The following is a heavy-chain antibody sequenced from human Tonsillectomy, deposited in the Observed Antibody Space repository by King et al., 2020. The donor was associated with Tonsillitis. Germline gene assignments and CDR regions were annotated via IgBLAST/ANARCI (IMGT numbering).Heavy chain of an antibody. D-gene: IGHD2-15*01. V-gene: IGHV3-30*18. CDR1: GFTFSRYG. CDR3: AKENGYCRGATCPDSFDD. Sequence: VQLVESGGGVVQPGRSLRLSCAASGFTFSRYGMHWVRQAPGKGLEWVTLISYDGRHKYYADSVKGRFTISRDNSKNTLYLQMNSLRAEDAAVYYCAKENGYCRGATCPDSFDDGGQGTLVTVPS. CDR2: ISYDGRHK. J-gene: IGHJ4*02.